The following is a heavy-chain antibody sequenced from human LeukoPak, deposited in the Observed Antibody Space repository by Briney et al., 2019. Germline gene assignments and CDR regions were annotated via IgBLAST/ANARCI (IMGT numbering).Heavy chain of an antibody. D-gene: IGHD3-10*01. CDR1: GDSISSYY. CDR2: IYYSGST. V-gene: IGHV4-59*08. J-gene: IGHJ2*01. Sequence: PSETLSLTCTVSGDSISSYYWSWIRQPPGKGLEWIGSIYYSGSTKYNPSLKSRVTISVDTSKNQISLKLSSVIAADTAVYYCARSYGSGTYSWYFDLWGRGTLVTVSS. CDR3: ARSYGSGTYSWYFDL.